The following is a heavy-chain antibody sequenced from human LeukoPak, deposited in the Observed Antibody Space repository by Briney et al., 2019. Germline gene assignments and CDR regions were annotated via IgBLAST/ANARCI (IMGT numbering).Heavy chain of an antibody. Sequence: SETLSLTCTVSGGSISSGGYYWSWIRQPPGKGLEWIGYIYYSGSTNYNPSLKSRVTISVDTSKNQFSLKLSSVTAADTAVYYCATHEMATDSFDYWGQGTLVTVSS. CDR3: ATHEMATDSFDY. CDR1: GGSISSGGYY. J-gene: IGHJ4*02. V-gene: IGHV4-61*08. D-gene: IGHD5-24*01. CDR2: IYYSGST.